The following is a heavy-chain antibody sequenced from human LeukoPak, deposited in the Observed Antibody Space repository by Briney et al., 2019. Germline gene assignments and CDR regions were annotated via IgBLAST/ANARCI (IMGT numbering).Heavy chain of an antibody. CDR3: ARVPDLTGYYFDY. Sequence: GGSLRLSCAASGFTFDTYGMHWVRQAPGKGLEWVAVISYDGSNKYHAGSVKGRFTISRDNSKNTLYLQMNSLRAEDTAVYYCARVPDLTGYYFDYWGQGTLVTVSS. J-gene: IGHJ4*02. V-gene: IGHV3-30*03. CDR1: GFTFDTYG. CDR2: ISYDGSNK. D-gene: IGHD3-9*01.